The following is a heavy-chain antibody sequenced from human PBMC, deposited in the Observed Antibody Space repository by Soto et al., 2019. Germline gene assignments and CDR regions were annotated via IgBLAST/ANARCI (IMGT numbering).Heavy chain of an antibody. CDR3: ARWGTTGGLDV. CDR2: TSYDGSDK. J-gene: IGHJ1*01. CDR1: GFTFRSYV. V-gene: IGHV3-30*19. D-gene: IGHD3-16*01. Sequence: QVQRVESGGGVVQPGTSLRVSCVGSGFTFRSYVIHWVRQAPGKGLEWVALTSYDGSDKYYDDSVRGRFTISRDNSRNTVDLQMDSLRLEDTALYYCARWGTTGGLDVWGQGTLVSVS.